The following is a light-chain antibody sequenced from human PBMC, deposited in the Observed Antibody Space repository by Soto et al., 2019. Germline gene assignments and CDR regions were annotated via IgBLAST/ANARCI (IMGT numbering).Light chain of an antibody. CDR3: QQYNKWLT. CDR2: AAS. Sequence: EIVVTQSPVTLSVSPGETATLSCRASQNVFNNLAWYQVKSGQAPRLLIYAASTRATGIPIRFSGSGSGTDFSLTINGLQSEDFALYYCQQYNKWLTFGGGTKVEIK. CDR1: QNVFNN. J-gene: IGKJ4*01. V-gene: IGKV3-15*01.